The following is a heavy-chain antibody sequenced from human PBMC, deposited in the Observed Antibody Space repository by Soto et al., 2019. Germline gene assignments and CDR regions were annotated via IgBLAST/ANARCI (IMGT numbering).Heavy chain of an antibody. Sequence: QVQLQQWGAGLLKPSETLSLTCAVYGGSFSGYYWSWIRQPPGKGLEWIGEINHSGSTNYNPSLKSRVTISVATSKNQFSLKLSSVTAADTAVYYCARGSTTMVRGVIKRNWFDPWGQGTLVTVSS. V-gene: IGHV4-34*01. CDR2: INHSGST. D-gene: IGHD3-10*01. J-gene: IGHJ5*02. CDR1: GGSFSGYY. CDR3: ARGSTTMVRGVIKRNWFDP.